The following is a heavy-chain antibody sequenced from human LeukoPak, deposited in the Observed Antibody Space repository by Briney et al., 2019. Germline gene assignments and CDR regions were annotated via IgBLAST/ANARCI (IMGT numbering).Heavy chain of an antibody. V-gene: IGHV1-18*01. CDR1: GYTFTSHP. J-gene: IGHJ4*02. Sequence: ASVRVSCTASGYTFTSHPISWVRQAPGQGLEWMGWISAYNGDTKYAQKFQGRVTMTTDTSTDTAYMELRSLTSDDTAVYYCARGGGYNDYWGQGTLVTVSS. CDR2: ISAYNGDT. CDR3: ARGGGYNDY. D-gene: IGHD5-24*01.